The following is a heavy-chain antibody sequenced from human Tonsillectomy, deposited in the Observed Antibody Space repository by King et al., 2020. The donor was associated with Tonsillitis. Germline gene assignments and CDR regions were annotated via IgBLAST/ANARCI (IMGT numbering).Heavy chain of an antibody. CDR3: ARDGDGPITFDY. CDR1: GFTFSRHW. J-gene: IGHJ4*02. D-gene: IGHD3-3*01. V-gene: IGHV3-74*01. CDR2: IDGVGCDT. Sequence: DVQLVESGGGLVQPGGSLRLSCATSGFTFSRHWMHWVRQAPGKGLVWVARIDGVGCDTPYADSVRGRFTISRDNAKNTLYMQMNGLRAEDTAVYYCARDGDGPITFDYWGQGTLVTVSS.